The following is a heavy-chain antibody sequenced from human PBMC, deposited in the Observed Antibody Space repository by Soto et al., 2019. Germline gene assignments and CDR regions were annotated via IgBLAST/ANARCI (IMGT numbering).Heavy chain of an antibody. Sequence: QVQLQESGPGLVKPSETLSLTCTVSGGSVSSGSYYWSWIRQPPGKGLEWIGYIYYSGSTNYNPSLKSRVTISVDTSKNQFSLKLSSVTAADTAVYYCATLLDYYDSSGYLLQYYFDYWGQGTLVTVSS. V-gene: IGHV4-61*01. D-gene: IGHD3-22*01. CDR3: ATLLDYYDSSGYLLQYYFDY. CDR2: IYYSGST. CDR1: GGSVSSGSYY. J-gene: IGHJ4*02.